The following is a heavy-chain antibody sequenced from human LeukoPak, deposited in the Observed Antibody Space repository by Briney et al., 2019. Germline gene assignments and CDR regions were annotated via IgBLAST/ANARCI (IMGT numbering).Heavy chain of an antibody. Sequence: ASVKVSCKASGGTFSSYGISWVRQAPGQGLEWMGWISAYNGNTNYAQKLQGRVTMTTDTSTSTAYMELRSLRSDDTAVYYCARAHYDFWSGPIARDYYYYYGMDVWGQGTTVTVSS. CDR1: GGTFSSYG. D-gene: IGHD3-3*01. CDR2: ISAYNGNT. CDR3: ARAHYDFWSGPIARDYYYYYGMDV. V-gene: IGHV1-18*01. J-gene: IGHJ6*02.